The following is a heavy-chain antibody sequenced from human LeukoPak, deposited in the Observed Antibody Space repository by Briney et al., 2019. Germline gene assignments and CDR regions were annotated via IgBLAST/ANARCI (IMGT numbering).Heavy chain of an antibody. Sequence: PPETLSLTCTVSGGSISSSSYYWGWIRQPPGKGLEWIGSIYYSGSTYYNPSLKSRVTISVDTSKNQFSLKLSSVTAADTAVYYCARHGSIVVVTAILGLDYWGQGTLVTVSS. CDR3: ARHGSIVVVTAILGLDY. CDR2: IYYSGST. V-gene: IGHV4-39*01. J-gene: IGHJ4*02. CDR1: GGSISSSSYY. D-gene: IGHD2-21*02.